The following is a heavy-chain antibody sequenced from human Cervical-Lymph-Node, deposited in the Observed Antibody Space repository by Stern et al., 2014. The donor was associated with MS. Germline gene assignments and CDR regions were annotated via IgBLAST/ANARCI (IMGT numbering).Heavy chain of an antibody. CDR2: IDWDDDK. D-gene: IGHD1-26*01. CDR3: ARDPNESYIRDRNIYFGMDV. V-gene: IGHV2-70*04. J-gene: IGHJ6*02. Sequence: ESGPALVKPTQTLTLTCTFSGFSLTTSGMRVSWIRQPPGKALEWLARIDWDDDKLFSTSLQTRLTLSKDTSKNQVVLTMTNMAPVDTATYYCARDPNESYIRDRNIYFGMDVWGQGTTVTVSS. CDR1: GFSLTTSGMR.